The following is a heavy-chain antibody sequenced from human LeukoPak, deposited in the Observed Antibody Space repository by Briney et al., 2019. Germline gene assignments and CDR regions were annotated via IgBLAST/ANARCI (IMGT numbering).Heavy chain of an antibody. CDR1: GYRFSNNW. D-gene: IGHD2-21*01. J-gene: IGHJ3*01. V-gene: IGHV3-7*01. Sequence: GGSLRLSCAASGYRFSNNWMSWVRQAPGKGLEWVANIKQDGSEKCYVDSVKGRFTISRDNAKSSLYLQMSSLRAEDTAIYYCARDRVGDSDAFDVWGQGTVVTVSS. CDR3: ARDRVGDSDAFDV. CDR2: IKQDGSEK.